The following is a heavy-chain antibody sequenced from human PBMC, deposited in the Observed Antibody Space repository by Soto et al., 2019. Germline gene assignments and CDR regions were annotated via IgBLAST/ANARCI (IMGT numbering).Heavy chain of an antibody. V-gene: IGHV1-8*01. CDR1: GYTFTSYD. CDR2: MNPNSGNT. CDR3: ARVEAYCSGGSCYSNWFDP. J-gene: IGHJ5*02. Sequence: QVQLVQSGAEVKKPGASVKVSCKASGYTFTSYDINWVRQATGQGLEWMGWMNPNSGNTGYAQKFQGRVTMTRNTSISTAYRELSSLRSEDTAVYYCARVEAYCSGGSCYSNWFDPWGQGTLVTVSS. D-gene: IGHD2-15*01.